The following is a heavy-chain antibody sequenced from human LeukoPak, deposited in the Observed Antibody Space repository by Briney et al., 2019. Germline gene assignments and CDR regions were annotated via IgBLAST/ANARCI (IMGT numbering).Heavy chain of an antibody. D-gene: IGHD1-26*01. V-gene: IGHV4-61*01. CDR2: IYYSGST. CDR3: ARDRVRGNSNPFFDY. J-gene: IGHJ4*02. CDR1: GGSVSSGTYY. Sequence: PSETLSLTCTVSGGSVSSGTYYWSWIRQPPGKGLEWIGYIYYSGSTNYNPSLKSRVTISVDTSKNQFTLKLSSVTAADTAVYYCARDRVRGNSNPFFDYWGQGTLVTVSS.